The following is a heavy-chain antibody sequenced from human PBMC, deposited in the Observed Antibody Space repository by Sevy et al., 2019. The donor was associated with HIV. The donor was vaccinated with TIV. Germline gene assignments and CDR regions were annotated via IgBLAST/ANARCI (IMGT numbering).Heavy chain of an antibody. CDR1: GFSFIHEN. D-gene: IGHD2-21*01. CDR2: ISTSGSTI. V-gene: IGHV3-48*04. Sequence: GGSLRLSCVASGFSFIHENMNWVRQAPGKGLEWLSYISTSGSTIYQADSVKGRFTISRDNAKNSLFLQMNSLRVEDTAIDYCVRDWDDKFSYGESDPAVDCWGQGTLVTVSS. J-gene: IGHJ4*02. CDR3: VRDWDDKFSYGESDPAVDC.